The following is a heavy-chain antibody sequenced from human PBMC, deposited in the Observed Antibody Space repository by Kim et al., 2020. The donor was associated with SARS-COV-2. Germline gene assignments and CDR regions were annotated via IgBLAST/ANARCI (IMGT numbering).Heavy chain of an antibody. Sequence: GGSLRLSCAASGFTFSSYGMHWVRQAPGKGLEWVAVISYDGSNKYYADSVKGRFTISRDNSKNTLYLQMNSLRAEDTAVYYCAKDRGYRIAAAGYFDYWG. CDR1: GFTFSSYG. CDR3: AKDRGYRIAAAGYFDY. D-gene: IGHD6-13*01. CDR2: ISYDGSNK. V-gene: IGHV3-30*18. J-gene: IGHJ4*01.